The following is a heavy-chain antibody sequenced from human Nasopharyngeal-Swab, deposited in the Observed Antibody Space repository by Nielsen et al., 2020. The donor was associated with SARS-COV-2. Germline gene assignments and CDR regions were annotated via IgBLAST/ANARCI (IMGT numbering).Heavy chain of an antibody. J-gene: IGHJ6*02. Sequence: GGSLRLSCAASGFTFSSYAMHWVRQAPGKGLEWVALIWYIGDNKYYADSVKGRFTISRDNSKNTLYLQTNSLRAEDTAVYYCAADIVVLPAVNLGDYYALDVWGPGTTVTVSS. CDR1: GFTFSSYA. D-gene: IGHD2-2*01. V-gene: IGHV3-33*01. CDR3: AADIVVLPAVNLGDYYALDV. CDR2: IWYIGDNK.